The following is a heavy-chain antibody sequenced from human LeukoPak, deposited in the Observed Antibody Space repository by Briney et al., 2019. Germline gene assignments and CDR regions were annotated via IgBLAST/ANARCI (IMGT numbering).Heavy chain of an antibody. CDR2: ISSSSSYI. V-gene: IGHV3-21*01. CDR1: GFTFSSYS. D-gene: IGHD3-22*01. CDR3: VRDDSSGRYYLDS. Sequence: GGSLRLSCAASGFTFSSYSMNWVRQAPGKGLEWVSSISSSSSYIYYADSAKGRFTIFRDNAKNSLYLQMNSLRAEDTAVYYCVRDDSSGRYYLDSWGQGTLVTVSS. J-gene: IGHJ4*02.